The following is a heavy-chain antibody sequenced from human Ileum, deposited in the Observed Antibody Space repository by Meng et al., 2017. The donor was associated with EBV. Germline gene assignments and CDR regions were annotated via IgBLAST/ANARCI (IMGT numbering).Heavy chain of an antibody. Sequence: GSEAGLVNTWGTLYSACAVSGGSTSVIICWSWVRKSPEKGLEWIGEMSDSGITHYNPSLKSRVTISADKSNNQFSLKLTSVTSADTAVYFCAKNGEKYFEYWGQGTLVTVSS. CDR1: GGSTSVIIC. CDR3: AKNGEKYFEY. J-gene: IGHJ4*02. CDR2: MSDSGIT. V-gene: IGHV4-4*02.